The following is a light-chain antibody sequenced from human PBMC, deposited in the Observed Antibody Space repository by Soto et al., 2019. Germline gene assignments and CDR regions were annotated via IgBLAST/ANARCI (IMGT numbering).Light chain of an antibody. CDR3: SSYTSTNPRV. J-gene: IGLJ2*01. Sequence: QSALTQPASVSGSPGQSITMSCTGTSSDVGGYKYVSWYQQHPGKAPKLMIYEVSNRPSGVSNRFSGSKSGNTASLTISGLQAEDEADYYCSSYTSTNPRVFGGGTKLTVL. CDR1: SSDVGGYKY. V-gene: IGLV2-14*01. CDR2: EVS.